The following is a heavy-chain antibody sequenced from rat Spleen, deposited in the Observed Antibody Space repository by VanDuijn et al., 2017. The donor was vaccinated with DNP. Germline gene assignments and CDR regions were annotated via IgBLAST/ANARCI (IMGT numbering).Heavy chain of an antibody. J-gene: IGHJ2*01. CDR1: GFTFSGFP. CDR2: ITTSGDSI. CDR3: TRDPNFGGYSERFDY. V-gene: IGHV5-46*01. D-gene: IGHD1-11*01. Sequence: EVQLVESGGGLLQPGGSMKLSCAASGFTFSGFPMAWVRQAPTKGLEWVASITTSGDSIYSPDSVRGRFTVSRDDAKSTLYLQMNSLRSEDTATYYCTRDPNFGGYSERFDYWGQGVMVTVSS.